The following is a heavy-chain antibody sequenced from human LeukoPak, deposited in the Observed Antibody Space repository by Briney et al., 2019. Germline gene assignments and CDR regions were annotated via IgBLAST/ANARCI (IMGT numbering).Heavy chain of an antibody. V-gene: IGHV1-58*01. CDR1: GFTSTSSA. D-gene: IGHD1-1*01. CDR3: AAEGSTTGSGLDY. J-gene: IGHJ4*02. Sequence: GASVKVSCKASGFTSTSSAVQWVRQARGQRLEWIGWIVVGSGNTNYAQKFQERATITRDMSTSTAYMELSSLRSEDTAVYYCAAEGSTTGSGLDYWGQGTLVTVSS. CDR2: IVVGSGNT.